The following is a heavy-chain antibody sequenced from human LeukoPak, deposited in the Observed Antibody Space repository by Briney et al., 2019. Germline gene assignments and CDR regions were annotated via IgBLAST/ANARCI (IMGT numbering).Heavy chain of an antibody. CDR2: NSSSGSTI. CDR1: GFTFSSYE. CDR3: ARDQSGIVAPITFDY. D-gene: IGHD5-12*01. V-gene: IGHV3-48*03. J-gene: IGHJ4*02. Sequence: GGSLRLSCAASGFTFSSYEMNWVRQAPGKGLEWVSYNSSSGSTIYYADSVKGRFTISRDNAKNTLYVQMNSLRAEDTAVYYCARDQSGIVAPITFDYWGQGILVTVSS.